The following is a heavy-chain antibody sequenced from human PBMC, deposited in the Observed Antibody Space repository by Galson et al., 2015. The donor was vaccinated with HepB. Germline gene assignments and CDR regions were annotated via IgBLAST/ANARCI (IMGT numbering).Heavy chain of an antibody. J-gene: IGHJ6*02. V-gene: IGHV3-48*01. CDR3: ARDRGGSGSHLSYYYDMDV. D-gene: IGHD3-10*01. CDR2: IDSSSTII. CDR1: GFTFSSYN. Sequence: SLRLSCAASGFTFSSYNMNWVRQAPGKGLEWISYIDSSSTIIYYADSVKGRFTISRDNAKNSLYLQMNSLRAEDTGIYYCARDRGGSGSHLSYYYDMDVWGQGTTVTVSS.